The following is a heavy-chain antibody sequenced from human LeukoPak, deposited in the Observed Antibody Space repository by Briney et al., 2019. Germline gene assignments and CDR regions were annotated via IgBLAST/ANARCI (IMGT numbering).Heavy chain of an antibody. CDR3: TRGSGWYGD. D-gene: IGHD6-19*01. CDR2: INQDGSEE. Sequence: PGGSLRLSCAASGFTFSNYWMSWVRQAPGKGLEWVANINQDGSEEYFVDSVKGRFTISRDNAKNLLYMQMNSLRVEDTAVYYCTRGSGWYGDWGQGTLVTVSS. CDR1: GFTFSNYW. J-gene: IGHJ4*02. V-gene: IGHV3-7*01.